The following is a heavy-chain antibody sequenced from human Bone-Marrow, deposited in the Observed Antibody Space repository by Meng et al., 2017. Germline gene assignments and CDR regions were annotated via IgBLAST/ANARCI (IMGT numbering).Heavy chain of an antibody. V-gene: IGHV4-31*01. Sequence: VTLPESGPGLVKPSQPPSLTCTVSGGSSSSGGYYWSWIRQHPGKGLEWIGYIYYSGSTYYNPSLKSLVTISVDTSKNQFSLKLSSVTAADTAVYYCAREASPEYYFDYWGQGTLVTVSS. D-gene: IGHD1-14*01. CDR3: AREASPEYYFDY. CDR1: GGSSSSGGYY. J-gene: IGHJ4*02. CDR2: IYYSGST.